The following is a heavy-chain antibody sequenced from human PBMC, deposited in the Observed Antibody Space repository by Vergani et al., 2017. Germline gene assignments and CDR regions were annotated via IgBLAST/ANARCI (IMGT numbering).Heavy chain of an antibody. Sequence: EVQLVESGGGLVQPGGSLRLSCAASGFTFSSYWMHWVRQAPGKGLVWVSRINSDGSSTSYADSVKGRFTISRDNAKNTLYLQMNSLRAEDTAVYYCAREDPDPYDYVWGSYMDVWGKGTTVTVSS. D-gene: IGHD3-16*01. CDR2: INSDGSST. CDR3: AREDPDPYDYVWGSYMDV. J-gene: IGHJ6*04. V-gene: IGHV3-74*02. CDR1: GFTFSSYW.